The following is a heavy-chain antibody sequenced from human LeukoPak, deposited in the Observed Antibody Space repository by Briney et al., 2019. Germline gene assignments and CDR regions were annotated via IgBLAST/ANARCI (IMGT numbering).Heavy chain of an antibody. D-gene: IGHD3-10*01. V-gene: IGHV3-23*01. Sequence: GGSLKLSCAASGFTFSSYAMSWVRQAPGKGLQGVSAIRGSGGSTYYADSVKGRFTISRDNSQSALYLQMNSLRAEDTAVYYCAKGHNYYGSGSDYYGMDVWGQGTTVTVSS. CDR3: AKGHNYYGSGSDYYGMDV. CDR1: GFTFSSYA. CDR2: IRGSGGST. J-gene: IGHJ6*02.